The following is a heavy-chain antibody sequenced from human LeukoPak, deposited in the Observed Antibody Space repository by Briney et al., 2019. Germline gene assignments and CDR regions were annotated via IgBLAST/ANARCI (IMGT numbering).Heavy chain of an antibody. D-gene: IGHD3-22*01. J-gene: IGHJ3*02. CDR2: ISYDGSNK. CDR1: GFTFSSYA. V-gene: IGHV3-30*04. Sequence: PGGSLRLSCAASGFTFSSYAMHWVRQAPGKGLEWVAVISYDGSNKYYADSVKGRFTISRDNSKNTLYLQMNSLRAEDTAVYYCARDPAHMIVVERTKTKKDAFDIWGQGTMVTVSS. CDR3: ARDPAHMIVVERTKTKKDAFDI.